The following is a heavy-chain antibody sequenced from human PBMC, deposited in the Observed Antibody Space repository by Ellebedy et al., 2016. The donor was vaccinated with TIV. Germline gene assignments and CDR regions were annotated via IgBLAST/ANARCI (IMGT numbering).Heavy chain of an antibody. J-gene: IGHJ6*02. Sequence: GESLKISCAASGFTVSSNYMSWVRQAPGKGLEWVSVIYSGGKTNYADSVKGRFTISRDNSKNTLLLQLNTLRAEDTAVYYCARDRWGYSSSSGPYYYYAMDVWGQGTTVTVSS. CDR2: IYSGGKT. CDR3: ARDRWGYSSSSGPYYYYAMDV. D-gene: IGHD6-6*01. V-gene: IGHV3-53*01. CDR1: GFTVSSNY.